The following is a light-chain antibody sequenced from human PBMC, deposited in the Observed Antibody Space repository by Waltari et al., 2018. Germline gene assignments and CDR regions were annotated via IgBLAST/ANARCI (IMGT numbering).Light chain of an antibody. Sequence: QPALTLPAAASPLPRHSIPISCTGTNSAVRIYNCVSLYQQHPGKAPKLMLYAVSKRPSGVSDRFSGSKSGDMASLTISGLQPEDEAEYFCSSYSGSSKGVFGGGTKVTVL. CDR1: NSAVRIYNC. V-gene: IGLV2-23*02. CDR3: SSYSGSSKGV. J-gene: IGLJ2*01. CDR2: AVS.